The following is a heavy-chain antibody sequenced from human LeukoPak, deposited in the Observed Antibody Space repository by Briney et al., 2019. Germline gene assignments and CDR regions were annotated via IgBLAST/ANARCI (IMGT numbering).Heavy chain of an antibody. Sequence: GGSLRLSCAASGFTFSSYSMNWVRQAPGKVLEWVSSISSGGGYTYYADSVKGRSTISRDNAKNSLYLQMNSLRAEDTAVYYCARNPLISGYYYYYMDVWGKGTTVTVSS. CDR3: ARNPLISGYYYYYMDV. J-gene: IGHJ6*03. D-gene: IGHD3-16*01. V-gene: IGHV3-21*06. CDR1: GFTFSSYS. CDR2: ISSGGGYT.